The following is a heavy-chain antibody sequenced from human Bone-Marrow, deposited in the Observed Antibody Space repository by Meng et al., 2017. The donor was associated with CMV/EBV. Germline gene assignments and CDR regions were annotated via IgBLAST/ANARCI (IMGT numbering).Heavy chain of an antibody. J-gene: IGHJ4*02. Sequence: SETLSLICAVSGGSISSSNWWSWVRQPPGKGLEWIGEIYHSGNINYNPSLKSRVTISVDKSKNQFSLKLNSVTAADTAVYYCARDRGYCSGDSCYGPFDYWGQGTLVTVSS. CDR2: IYHSGNI. D-gene: IGHD2-15*01. CDR1: GGSISSSNW. CDR3: ARDRGYCSGDSCYGPFDY. V-gene: IGHV4-4*02.